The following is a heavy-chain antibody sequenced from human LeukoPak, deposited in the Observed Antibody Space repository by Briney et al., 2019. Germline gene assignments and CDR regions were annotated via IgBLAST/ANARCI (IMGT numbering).Heavy chain of an antibody. CDR2: ISSSSSYI. CDR3: ARDSYSSGWYPGRDAFDI. V-gene: IGHV3-21*01. CDR1: GFTFSSYS. J-gene: IGHJ3*02. Sequence: PGGSLRLSCAASGFTFSSYSMTWLRQAPGKGLEWVSSISSSSSYIYYADSVKGRFTISRDNAKNSLYLQMNSLRAEDTAVYYCARDSYSSGWYPGRDAFDIWGQGTMVTVSS. D-gene: IGHD6-19*01.